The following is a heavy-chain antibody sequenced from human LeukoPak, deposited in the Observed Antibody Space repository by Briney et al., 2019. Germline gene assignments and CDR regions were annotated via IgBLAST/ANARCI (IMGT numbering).Heavy chain of an antibody. Sequence: GESLKISCKVSGYTFSNYWIGWVRQMPGKGLEWMGMIYPSDSDTRYSPSFEGQVTISADKSTSTAYLQWSSLKASDTAMYYCAKRLIGGPCDNWGQGTLVTVSS. D-gene: IGHD3-16*01. V-gene: IGHV5-51*01. J-gene: IGHJ4*02. CDR2: IYPSDSDT. CDR1: GYTFSNYW. CDR3: AKRLIGGPCDN.